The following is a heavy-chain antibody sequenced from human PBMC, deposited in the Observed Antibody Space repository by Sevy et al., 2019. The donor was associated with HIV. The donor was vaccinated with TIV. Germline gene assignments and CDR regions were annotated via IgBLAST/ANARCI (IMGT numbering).Heavy chain of an antibody. Sequence: GGSLRLSCAASGFSISSYGMHWVRQAPGKGLEWVAVIWYDGTNREYADSVKGRFTISRDNSKNTLYLQMNSLRVEDSAVYYCAREDIRVAGIGYYFHSWGQGTLVTVSS. CDR1: GFSISSYG. V-gene: IGHV3-33*01. D-gene: IGHD6-19*01. CDR3: AREDIRVAGIGYYFHS. CDR2: IWYDGTNR. J-gene: IGHJ4*02.